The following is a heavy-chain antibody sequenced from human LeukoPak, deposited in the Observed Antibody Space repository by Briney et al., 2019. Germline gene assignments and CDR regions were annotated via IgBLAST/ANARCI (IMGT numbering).Heavy chain of an antibody. CDR2: MNPNSGNT. D-gene: IGHD3-10*01. CDR3: ARDFTVRGSSQWDYFDY. J-gene: IGHJ4*02. V-gene: IGHV1-8*03. CDR1: GYTFTSYD. Sequence: AASVKVSCKASGYTFTSYDINWVRQATGQGLEWMGWMNPNSGNTGYAQKFQGRVTITRDMSTSTVYMELSSRRSEDTAVYYCARDFTVRGSSQWDYFDYWGQGTLVTVSS.